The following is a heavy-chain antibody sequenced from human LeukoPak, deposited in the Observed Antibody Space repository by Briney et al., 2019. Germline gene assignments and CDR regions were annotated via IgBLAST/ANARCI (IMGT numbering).Heavy chain of an antibody. CDR1: GFTVSSYG. CDR2: IWYDGSNK. D-gene: IGHD6-13*01. CDR3: ARAIERQDPNIAAAGPGYFDY. V-gene: IGHV3-33*01. J-gene: IGHJ4*02. Sequence: GRSLRLSCAASGFTVSSYGMHWVRQAPGKGLEWVAVIWYDGSNKYYADSVKGRFTISRDNSKNTLYLQMNSLRAEDTAVYYCARAIERQDPNIAAAGPGYFDYWGQGTLVTVSS.